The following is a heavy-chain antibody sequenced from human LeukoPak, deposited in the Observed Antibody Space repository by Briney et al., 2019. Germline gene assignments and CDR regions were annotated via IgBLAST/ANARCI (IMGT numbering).Heavy chain of an antibody. CDR3: ARDSVVVVIKGGYNWFDP. D-gene: IGHD3-22*01. CDR1: GGSFSGYY. J-gene: IGHJ5*02. CDR2: INHSGST. V-gene: IGHV4-34*01. Sequence: PSETLSLTCAVYGGSFSGYYWSWIRQPPGKGLEWIGEINHSGSTNYNPSLKSRVTISVDTSKNQFSLKLSSVTAADTAVYYCARDSVVVVIKGGYNWFDPWGQGTLVTVSS.